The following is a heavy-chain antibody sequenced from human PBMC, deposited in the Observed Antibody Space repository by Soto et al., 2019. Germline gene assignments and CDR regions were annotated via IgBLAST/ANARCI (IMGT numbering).Heavy chain of an antibody. Sequence: QIALKESGPPLVKPTQTLTLTCTFSGFSLSTSGVGVGWIRQPPGKALEWLALIYWDDDKRYSPSLKSRLTITKDTSKNQVVLTMTNMDPVDTATYYCAHSPLNWNADDAFDIWGQGTMVTVSS. V-gene: IGHV2-5*02. CDR2: IYWDDDK. CDR3: AHSPLNWNADDAFDI. D-gene: IGHD1-1*01. J-gene: IGHJ3*02. CDR1: GFSLSTSGVG.